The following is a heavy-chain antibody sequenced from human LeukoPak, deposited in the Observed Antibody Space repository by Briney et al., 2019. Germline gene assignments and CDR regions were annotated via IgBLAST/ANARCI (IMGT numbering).Heavy chain of an antibody. Sequence: GGSLRLSCAASGFTFSSYAMSWVRQAPGKGLEWVSAISGSGGSTYYADSVKGRFTISRGNSKNTLYLQMNSLRAEDTAVYYCAKAPVTTVVTQSFDYWGQGTLVTVSS. J-gene: IGHJ4*02. CDR2: ISGSGGST. D-gene: IGHD4-17*01. CDR3: AKAPVTTVVTQSFDY. CDR1: GFTFSSYA. V-gene: IGHV3-23*01.